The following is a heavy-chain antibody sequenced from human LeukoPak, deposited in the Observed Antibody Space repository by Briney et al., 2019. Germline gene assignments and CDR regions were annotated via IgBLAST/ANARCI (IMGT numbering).Heavy chain of an antibody. CDR3: ARLVRYYRDYGDYGMDV. CDR2: IYYSGST. J-gene: IGHJ6*02. D-gene: IGHD4-17*01. Sequence: PSETLSLTCTVSGGSISSYYWSWIRQPPGKGLEWIGYIYYSGSTNYNPSLKSRVTISVDTSKNQFSLKLSSVTAADTAVYYCARLVRYYRDYGDYGMDVWGQGATVTVSS. V-gene: IGHV4-59*08. CDR1: GGSISSYY.